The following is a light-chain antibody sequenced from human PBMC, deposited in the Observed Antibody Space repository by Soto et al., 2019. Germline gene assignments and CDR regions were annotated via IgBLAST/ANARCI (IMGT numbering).Light chain of an antibody. V-gene: IGLV2-14*01. CDR1: SNDVGGYNY. J-gene: IGLJ1*01. CDR3: SSFTSTSTIV. Sequence: QSVLTQPASVSGSPGQSITISCTGTSNDVGGYNYVSWFQQHPGKAPKLLIFEVSNRPSGVSHRFSGSKSGNTAPLTISGLQAEDEADYYCSSFTSTSTIVFGTGTKVTVL. CDR2: EVS.